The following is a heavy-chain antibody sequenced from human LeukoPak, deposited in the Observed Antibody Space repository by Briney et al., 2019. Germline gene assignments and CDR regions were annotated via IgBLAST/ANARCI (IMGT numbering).Heavy chain of an antibody. CDR1: GGSVTSGGYY. CDR3: ARVFGGSDFNYYCYYMDV. J-gene: IGHJ6*03. D-gene: IGHD5-12*01. V-gene: IGHV4-61*02. Sequence: PSETLSLTCSVSGGSVTSGGYYWTWIRQPAGKGLEWIGRIYPSGNTMYNPSLSSRLTISVDTSMNLFSLRLTSVTAADTAVYYCARVFGGSDFNYYCYYMDVWGKGTTVTVSS. CDR2: IYPSGNT.